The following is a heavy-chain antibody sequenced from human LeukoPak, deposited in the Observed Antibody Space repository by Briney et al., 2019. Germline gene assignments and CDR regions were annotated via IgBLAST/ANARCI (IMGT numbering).Heavy chain of an antibody. CDR3: ARLRYCSSISCYDY. CDR2: INPNSGGT. CDR1: GYTFTDYY. Sequence: ASVKVSCKASGYTFTDYYMHWVRQAPGQGLEWMGWINPNSGGTNYAQNFQGRVIMTRDTSISTAYMELSRLRSDDTAVYYCARLRYCSSISCYDYWGQGTLVTVSS. D-gene: IGHD2-2*01. J-gene: IGHJ4*02. V-gene: IGHV1-2*02.